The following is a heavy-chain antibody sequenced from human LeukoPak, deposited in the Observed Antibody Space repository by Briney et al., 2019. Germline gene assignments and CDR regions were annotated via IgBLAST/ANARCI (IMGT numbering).Heavy chain of an antibody. CDR1: GFTFSSYA. J-gene: IGHJ4*02. Sequence: GGSLRLSCAASGFTFSSYAMHWVRQAPGKGLEWVAVISYDGSNKYYADSVKGRFTISRDNSKNTLYLQMSSLRVEDTAVYYCARGWDIVVVPAAISVGGSFDYWGQGTLVTVSS. V-gene: IGHV3-30*15. CDR2: ISYDGSNK. D-gene: IGHD2-2*02. CDR3: ARGWDIVVVPAAISVGGSFDY.